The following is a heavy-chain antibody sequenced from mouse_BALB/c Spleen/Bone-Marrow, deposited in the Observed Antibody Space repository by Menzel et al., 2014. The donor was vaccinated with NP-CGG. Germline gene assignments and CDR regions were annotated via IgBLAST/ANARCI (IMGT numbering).Heavy chain of an antibody. CDR1: GYAFSSYW. CDR2: IYPGDGDI. D-gene: IGHD2-4*01. CDR3: ARGDFDFEAWFTY. Sequence: VKLLESGAELVRPGSSVKISCKASGYAFSSYWMNWVQQRPGQGLEWIGQIYPGDGDINYNGKFKGKATLTADKSSGTAYMQFSSLTSEDSAAYFCARGDFDFEAWFTYWGQGTLVTVSA. J-gene: IGHJ3*01. V-gene: IGHV1-80*01.